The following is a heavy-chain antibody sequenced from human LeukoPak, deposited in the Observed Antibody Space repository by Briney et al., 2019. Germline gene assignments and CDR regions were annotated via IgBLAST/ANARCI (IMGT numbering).Heavy chain of an antibody. V-gene: IGHV3-23*01. J-gene: IGHJ5*02. Sequence: PGGSLRLSCAASGFTFSSYAMSWVRQAPGKGLDWVSAISDSGVTTYYADSVKGRFTISRDNSKNTLYLQMSSLRAEDTAVYYCAKDYSSSLTNWFDPWGQGTLVTVSS. D-gene: IGHD6-6*01. CDR2: ISDSGVTT. CDR3: AKDYSSSLTNWFDP. CDR1: GFTFSSYA.